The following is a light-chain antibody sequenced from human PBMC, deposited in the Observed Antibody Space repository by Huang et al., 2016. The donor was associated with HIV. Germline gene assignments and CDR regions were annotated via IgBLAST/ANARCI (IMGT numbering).Light chain of an antibody. CDR1: QDIDNF. CDR3: QRYDIAPRA. Sequence: DIQMTQSPASLSASTGVRVTLTCRASQDIDNFVAWFQQKPGKVPTLLIYGASIVQSGVPSRFTGRGSGTDFTLTITNFQPEDVATYYCQRYDIAPRAFGQGTKVDLK. CDR2: GAS. J-gene: IGKJ1*01. V-gene: IGKV1-27*01.